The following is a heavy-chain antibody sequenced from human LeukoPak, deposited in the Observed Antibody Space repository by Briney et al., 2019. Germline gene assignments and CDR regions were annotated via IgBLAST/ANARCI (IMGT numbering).Heavy chain of an antibody. J-gene: IGHJ2*01. CDR2: IKFDGSLA. D-gene: IGHD3-22*01. CDR3: VTGHYDSRMYFDL. CDR1: GFTFSTYW. Sequence: GGSLRLSCTASGFTFSTYWIHWVRQVPGKGLVWVSQIKFDGSLASYADSVKGRFTISRDNAKNTLYLQLNGLGTEDTAVYYCVTGHYDSRMYFDLWGRGTLVTVSS. V-gene: IGHV3-74*01.